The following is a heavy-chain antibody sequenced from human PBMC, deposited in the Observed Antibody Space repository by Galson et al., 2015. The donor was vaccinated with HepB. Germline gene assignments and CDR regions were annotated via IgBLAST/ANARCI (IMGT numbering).Heavy chain of an antibody. CDR3: ARQSYCSSDCYRHFDY. CDR2: IYYSANI. Sequence: SETLSLTCTVSGGSVTSYYWSWIRQPPGKGLEWIGRIYYSANINYNPSLKSRVTLSIDTSKNQFSLSLSSVTAADTAVYYCARQSYCSSDCYRHFDYWGQGTLVTVSS. V-gene: IGHV4-59*02. J-gene: IGHJ4*02. D-gene: IGHD2-21*02. CDR1: GGSVTSYY.